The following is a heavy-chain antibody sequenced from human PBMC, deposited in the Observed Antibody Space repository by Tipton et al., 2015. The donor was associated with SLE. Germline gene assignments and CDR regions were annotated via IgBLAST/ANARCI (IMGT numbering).Heavy chain of an antibody. V-gene: IGHV4-34*01. Sequence: LRLSCAASGFTFSSYWMSWVRQPPGKGLEWIGEINHSGSTNYNPSLKSRVTISVDTSKNQFSLKLRSVTAADTAVYYCARGTWSGYSLDAFDIWGQGTMVTVSS. CDR2: INHSGST. J-gene: IGHJ3*02. CDR3: ARGTWSGYSLDAFDI. D-gene: IGHD3-3*01. CDR1: GFTFSSYW.